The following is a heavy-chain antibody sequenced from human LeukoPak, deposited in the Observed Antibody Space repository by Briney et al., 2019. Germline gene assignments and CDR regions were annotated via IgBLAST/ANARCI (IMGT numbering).Heavy chain of an antibody. Sequence: GGSLRLSCAASGFTVSSNSMSWVRQAPGKGLEWVANIMKDGSSNHYADSVRGRFTISRDNAKNSLYLQMNSLRAADTAVYYCVRDADYYKGDYWGQGTLVTVSS. V-gene: IGHV3-7*03. CDR1: GFTVSSNS. CDR2: IMKDGSSN. D-gene: IGHD1-26*01. CDR3: VRDADYYKGDY. J-gene: IGHJ4*02.